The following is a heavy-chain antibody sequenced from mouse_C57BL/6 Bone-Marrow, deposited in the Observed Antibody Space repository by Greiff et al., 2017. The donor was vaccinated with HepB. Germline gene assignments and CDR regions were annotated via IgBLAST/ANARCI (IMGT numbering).Heavy chain of an antibody. CDR2: IHPNSGST. D-gene: IGHD1-1*01. CDR1: GYTFTSYW. CDR3: ARSDYYATGLHFDY. V-gene: IGHV1-64*01. J-gene: IGHJ2*01. Sequence: QVQLQQPGAELVKPGASVKLSCKASGYTFTSYWMHWVKQRPGQGLEWIGMIHPNSGSTNYNEKFKSKATLTVDKSSSTAYMQLSSRTSEDSAVYYCARSDYYATGLHFDYWGQGTTLTVSS.